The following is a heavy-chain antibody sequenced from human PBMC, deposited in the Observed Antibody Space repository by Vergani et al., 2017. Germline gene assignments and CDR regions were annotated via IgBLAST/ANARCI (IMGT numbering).Heavy chain of an antibody. D-gene: IGHD2-15*01. Sequence: QVQLVQSGAEVKKPGSSVKVSCKASGGTFSSYAISWVRQAPGQGLEWMGGIIPIFGTANYAQKFQGRVPITADESTSKAYMELSSLRAEDTAVYYCARGGYCSGGSCYSRWWEFDLWGRGTLVTVSS. V-gene: IGHV1-69*01. CDR2: IIPIFGTA. J-gene: IGHJ2*01. CDR1: GGTFSSYA. CDR3: ARGGYCSGGSCYSRWWEFDL.